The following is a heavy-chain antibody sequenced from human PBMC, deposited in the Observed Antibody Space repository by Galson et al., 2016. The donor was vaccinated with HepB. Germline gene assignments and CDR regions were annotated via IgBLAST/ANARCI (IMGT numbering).Heavy chain of an antibody. CDR3: SRGTLGTTATMAFDY. Sequence: ETLSLTCAVSGDSISSNYWWSWVRQSPEKGLEWIGEIYQTGTANYNPSFTSRATLSIDKSKNQIPLSLGSVTAADTAVYYCSRGTLGTTATMAFDYWGQGTLVSVSS. CDR1: GDSISSNYW. CDR2: IYQTGTA. V-gene: IGHV4/OR15-8*02. J-gene: IGHJ4*02. D-gene: IGHD1-26*01.